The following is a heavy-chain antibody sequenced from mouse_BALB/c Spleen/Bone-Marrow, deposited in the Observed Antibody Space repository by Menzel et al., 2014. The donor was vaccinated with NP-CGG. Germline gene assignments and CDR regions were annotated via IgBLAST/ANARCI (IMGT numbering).Heavy chain of an antibody. J-gene: IGHJ3*01. CDR2: INPYNDGT. D-gene: IGHD2-2*01. V-gene: IGHV1-14*01. CDR1: GYTFTNYV. Sequence: VQLQQSGPELVKPGASVKMSCKASGYTFTNYVMHWVEQKPGQGLEWIGYINPYNDGTKYNEKFKGKATLTSDKSSSTAYMDLSSLSPEVSAVYYCARVYYGYDGTSSWFAYWGQGTLVTVSA. CDR3: ARVYYGYDGTSSWFAY.